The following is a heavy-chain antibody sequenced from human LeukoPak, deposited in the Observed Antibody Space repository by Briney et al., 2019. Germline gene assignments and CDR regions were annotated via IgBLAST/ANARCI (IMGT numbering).Heavy chain of an antibody. D-gene: IGHD6-13*01. CDR1: GGSISSSSYY. V-gene: IGHV4-39*07. CDR2: IYYSGST. CDR3: ARERSGYSSSWYLGD. Sequence: SETLSLTCTVSGGSISSSSYYWGWIRQPPGKGLEWIGSIYYSGSTYYNPSLKSRVTISVDTSKNQFSLKLSSVTAEDTAVYYCARERSGYSSSWYLGDWGQGTLVTVSS. J-gene: IGHJ4*02.